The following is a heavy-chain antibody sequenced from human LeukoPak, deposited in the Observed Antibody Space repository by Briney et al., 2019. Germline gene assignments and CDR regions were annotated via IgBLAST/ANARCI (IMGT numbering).Heavy chain of an antibody. CDR1: GGTFSSYA. D-gene: IGHD3-10*01. CDR3: ARDTGYSMVRGVIRGPFQH. V-gene: IGHV1-69*04. J-gene: IGHJ1*01. Sequence: ASVKVSCKASGGTFSSYAISWVRQAPGQGLEWMGRIIPILGIANYAQKFQGRVTITADKSTSTAYMELSSLRSEDTAVYYCARDTGYSMVRGVIRGPFQHWGQGTLVTVSS. CDR2: IIPILGIA.